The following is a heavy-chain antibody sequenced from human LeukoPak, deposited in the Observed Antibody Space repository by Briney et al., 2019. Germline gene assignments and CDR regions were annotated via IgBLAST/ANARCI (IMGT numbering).Heavy chain of an antibody. Sequence: GGSLRLSCAASGFTFSSYAMHWVRQAPGKGLEWVAVISYDGSNKYYADSVKGRFTISRDNSKNSLYLQMNSLRAEDTAVYYCARDQDWNDRGGLDYWGQGTLVTVSS. D-gene: IGHD1-1*01. CDR2: ISYDGSNK. CDR1: GFTFSSYA. V-gene: IGHV3-30*04. J-gene: IGHJ4*02. CDR3: ARDQDWNDRGGLDY.